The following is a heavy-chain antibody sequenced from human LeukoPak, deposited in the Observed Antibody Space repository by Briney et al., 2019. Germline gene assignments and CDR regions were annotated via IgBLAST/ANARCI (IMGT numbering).Heavy chain of an antibody. CDR2: ISYDGSNK. CDR3: AKGGIDSSSWGNYYYYYYMDV. J-gene: IGHJ6*03. Sequence: GGSLRLSCAASGFTFSSYAMHWVRQPPGKGLEWVAVISYDGSNKYYADSVKGRFTISRDNSKNTLYLQMNSLRAEDTAVYYCAKGGIDSSSWGNYYYYYYMDVWGKGTTVTISS. V-gene: IGHV3-30*04. CDR1: GFTFSSYA. D-gene: IGHD6-13*01.